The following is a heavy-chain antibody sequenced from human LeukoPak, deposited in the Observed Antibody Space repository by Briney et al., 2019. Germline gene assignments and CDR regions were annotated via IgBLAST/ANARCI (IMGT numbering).Heavy chain of an antibody. J-gene: IGHJ4*02. V-gene: IGHV4-39*07. CDR3: ARDIGDGYNCIDY. Sequence: SETLSLTCTVSGGSFSSSDYYWGWIRQPPGKGLEWIGSIYYSGTTYYNPSLKSRVTISGDTSKNQFSLKLSSVTAADTAVYYCARDIGDGYNCIDYWGQGTLVTVSS. CDR1: GGSFSSSDYY. D-gene: IGHD5-24*01. CDR2: IYYSGTT.